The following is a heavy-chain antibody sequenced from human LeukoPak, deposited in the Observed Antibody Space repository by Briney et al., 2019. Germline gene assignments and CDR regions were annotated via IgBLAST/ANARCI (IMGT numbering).Heavy chain of an antibody. CDR1: GFTFSSYE. J-gene: IGHJ6*03. D-gene: IGHD3-3*01. CDR3: AKDFEWLSSSYYYYYMDV. V-gene: IGHV3-30*18. CDR2: ISYDGSNK. Sequence: GGSLRLSCAASGFTFSSYEMNWVRQAPGKGLEWVAVISYDGSNKYYADSVKGRFTISRDNSKNTLYLQMNSLRAEDTAVYYCAKDFEWLSSSYYYYYMDVWGKGTTVTVSS.